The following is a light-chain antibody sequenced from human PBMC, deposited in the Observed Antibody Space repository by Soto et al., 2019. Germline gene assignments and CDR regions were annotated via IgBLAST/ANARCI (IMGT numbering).Light chain of an antibody. CDR3: HQFGYSPRT. CDR1: QTVNSDY. J-gene: IGKJ1*01. V-gene: IGKV3-20*01. CDR2: ATS. Sequence: PWETATLSCRASQTVNSDYLAWFQQRPGQAPRLLIFATSRRATDIPDRFSGSGSGTDFTLATRRLEPEDFAVYYCHQFGYSPRTFGQGTKVDIK.